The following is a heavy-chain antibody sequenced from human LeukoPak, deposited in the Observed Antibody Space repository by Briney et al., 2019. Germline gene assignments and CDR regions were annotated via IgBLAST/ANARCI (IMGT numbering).Heavy chain of an antibody. D-gene: IGHD3-22*01. CDR2: ISSSSSYI. Sequence: GGSLRLSCAASGFTFSSYSMNWVRQAPGKGLEWVSSISSSSSYIYYADSVKGRFTISRDNAKNSLYLQMNSLRAEDTAVYYCARDRNYYDSSGYSDASDIWGQGTMVTVSS. V-gene: IGHV3-21*01. J-gene: IGHJ3*02. CDR1: GFTFSSYS. CDR3: ARDRNYYDSSGYSDASDI.